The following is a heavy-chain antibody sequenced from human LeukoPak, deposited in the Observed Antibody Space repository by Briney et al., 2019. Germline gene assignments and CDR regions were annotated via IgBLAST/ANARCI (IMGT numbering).Heavy chain of an antibody. Sequence: GGSLRLSCAASGFTVSSSYMSWVRQAPGKGLEWVANIKQDGTEKYYVDSVKGRFTISRDYARNSLYLQLNSLRAEDTAVYYCARLSEMFRGPQVVYYFDYWGQGTLVTVSS. V-gene: IGHV3-7*01. CDR1: GFTVSSSY. J-gene: IGHJ4*02. CDR3: ARLSEMFRGPQVVYYFDY. CDR2: IKQDGTEK. D-gene: IGHD3-10*01.